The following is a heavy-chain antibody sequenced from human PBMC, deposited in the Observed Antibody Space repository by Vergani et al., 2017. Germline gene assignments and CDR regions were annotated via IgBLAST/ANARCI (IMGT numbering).Heavy chain of an antibody. CDR2: IIPIFGTA. CDR1: GGTFSSYA. D-gene: IGHD2-15*01. J-gene: IGHJ4*02. Sequence: QVQLVQSGAEVKKPGSSVKVSCKASGGTFSSYAISWVRQAPGQGLEWMGGIIPIFGTANYAQKFQGRVTITADEATSTAYMELSSLRSEDTAVYYCSRRYCSGGSCYSPFDDWGQGTLVTVSS. V-gene: IGHV1-69*01. CDR3: SRRYCSGGSCYSPFDD.